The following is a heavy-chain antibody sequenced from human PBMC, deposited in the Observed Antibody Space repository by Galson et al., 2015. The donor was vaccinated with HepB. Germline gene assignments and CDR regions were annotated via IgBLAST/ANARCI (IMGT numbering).Heavy chain of an antibody. D-gene: IGHD3-22*01. Sequence: SLRLSCAASGFPFSNYAMHWVRQAPGKGLEWVAVILYDGSNEYYADSVKGRFTISRDNSKNTLYLQMNSLRPEDTAVYYCARDGRVAYDCVSGYLQNGMDVWGQGTTVTVSS. CDR1: GFPFSNYA. CDR3: ARDGRVAYDCVSGYLQNGMDV. V-gene: IGHV3-30*04. CDR2: ILYDGSNE. J-gene: IGHJ6*02.